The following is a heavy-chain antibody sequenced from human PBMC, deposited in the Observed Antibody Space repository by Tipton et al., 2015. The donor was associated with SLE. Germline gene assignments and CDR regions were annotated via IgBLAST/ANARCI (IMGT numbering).Heavy chain of an antibody. Sequence: QLVQSGAEVKRPGTTVQLSCQVSGYTLSDSYIHWIQQAPGEGLQWMGLVDPENGDTIYSEHFQGRITISADTSMDTVYMELSGLRSEDTAFYYCTTSPDNTDTRNGYWGQGTLVTVSS. V-gene: IGHV1-69-2*01. CDR3: TTSPDNTDTRNGY. CDR2: VDPENGDT. CDR1: GYTLSDSY. J-gene: IGHJ4*02. D-gene: IGHD5-18*01.